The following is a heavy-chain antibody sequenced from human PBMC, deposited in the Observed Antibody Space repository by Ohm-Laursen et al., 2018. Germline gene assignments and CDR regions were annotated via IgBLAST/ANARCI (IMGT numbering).Heavy chain of an antibody. CDR3: ARDVGATYDY. Sequence: ASVKVSCKASGYTFNAYSTYGITWVRHAPGQGLEWMGYISTFNDNTNYAQKLQGRVIMTTDTSTSTAYMELRSLRSDDTAMYYCARDVGATYDYWGQGTLVTVSS. V-gene: IGHV1-18*01. J-gene: IGHJ4*02. CDR2: ISTFNDNT. D-gene: IGHD1-26*01. CDR1: GYTFNAYSTYG.